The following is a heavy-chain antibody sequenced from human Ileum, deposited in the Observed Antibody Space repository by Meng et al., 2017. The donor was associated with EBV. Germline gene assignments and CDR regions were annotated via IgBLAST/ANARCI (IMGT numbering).Heavy chain of an antibody. V-gene: IGHV4-39*01. J-gene: IGHJ4*02. CDR1: GGSISSSSYY. CDR2: VVYSGTT. CDR3: ARHHHSPTFDY. D-gene: IGHD1-14*01. Sequence: QLPLQQSGPGLVKPSETLLLTCTVSGGSISSSSYYWAWIRQPPGEGLEWIGSVVYSGTTYYTSSLKSRVSISVDTSKNQFSLKLSSVTAADTAVYYCARHHHSPTFDYWGQGTLVTVSS.